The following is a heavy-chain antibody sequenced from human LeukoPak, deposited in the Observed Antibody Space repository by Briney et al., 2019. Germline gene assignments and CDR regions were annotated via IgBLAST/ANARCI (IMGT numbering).Heavy chain of an antibody. J-gene: IGHJ6*02. V-gene: IGHV4-59*01. Sequence: SETLSLTCTVSGGSISSYYWSWIRQPPGKGLEWIGYIYYSGRTNYNPSLKSRVTISVDTSKNQFSLKLSSVTDADTAVYYCARDRGYSSGWFYGMDVWGQGTTVTVSS. CDR3: ARDRGYSSGWFYGMDV. CDR2: IYYSGRT. D-gene: IGHD6-19*01. CDR1: GGSISSYY.